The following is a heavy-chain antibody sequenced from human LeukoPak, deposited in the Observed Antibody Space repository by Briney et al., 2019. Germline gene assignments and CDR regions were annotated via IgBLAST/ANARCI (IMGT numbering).Heavy chain of an antibody. V-gene: IGHV1-18*01. D-gene: IGHD4-23*01. J-gene: IGHJ4*02. CDR2: ISAYNGKT. Sequence: ASVKVSCKASGYTFTSYGISWVRQAPGQGLEWVGWISAYNGKTNYAQSLQGRVTITTDTSTTTAYMEVRSLRSDDTAVYYCARDRGRTVVTPGPFSSDYWGQGTLVTVSS. CDR1: GYTFTSYG. CDR3: ARDRGRTVVTPGPFSSDY.